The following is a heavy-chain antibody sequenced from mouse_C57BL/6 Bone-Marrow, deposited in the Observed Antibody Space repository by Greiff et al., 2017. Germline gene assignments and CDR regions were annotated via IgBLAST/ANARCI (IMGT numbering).Heavy chain of an antibody. V-gene: IGHV1-47*01. J-gene: IGHJ2*01. D-gene: IGHD5-1*01. CDR1: GYTFTTYP. CDR2: FHPYNDDT. CDR3: ARSSTFFYYFDY. Sequence: QVQLQQSGAELVKPGASVKMSCKASGYTFTTYPIEWMKQNHGQSLEWIGNFHPYNDDTKYNEKFKGKATLTVEKSSTTVYLELSRLTSDDAAVYYCARSSTFFYYFDYWGQGTTLTVSS.